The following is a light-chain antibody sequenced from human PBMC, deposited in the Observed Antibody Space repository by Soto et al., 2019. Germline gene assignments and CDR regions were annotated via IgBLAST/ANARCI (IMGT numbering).Light chain of an antibody. CDR3: QQSETYPLT. CDR1: QTISSW. J-gene: IGKJ5*01. V-gene: IGKV1-5*03. Sequence: DIQMTQPPSTLSGSVGDRVTITCRASQTISSWLAWYQQKPGKAPKLLIYKASTLMSGVQSRFSGSGSGTEFTLTISSLQPGDFATYYCQQSETYPLTFGQGTRLEIK. CDR2: KAS.